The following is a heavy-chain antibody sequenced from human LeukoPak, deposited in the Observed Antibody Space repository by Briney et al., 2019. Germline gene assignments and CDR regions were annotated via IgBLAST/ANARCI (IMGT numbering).Heavy chain of an antibody. CDR3: ARAQSAGDWFDP. Sequence: SETLSLTCAVYGVSFSGYYWSWIRQPPGKGLEWIGEINHSGSTNYNPSLKSRVTISVDTSKNQFSLKLSSVTAADTAVYYCARAQSAGDWFDPWGRGTLVTVSS. CDR1: GVSFSGYY. D-gene: IGHD6-19*01. CDR2: INHSGST. V-gene: IGHV4-34*01. J-gene: IGHJ5*02.